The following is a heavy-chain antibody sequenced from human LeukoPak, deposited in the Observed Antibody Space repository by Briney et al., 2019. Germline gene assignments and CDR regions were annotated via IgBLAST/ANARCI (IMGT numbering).Heavy chain of an antibody. CDR3: ARHSHLREVVAFEY. V-gene: IGHV3-21*01. D-gene: IGHD2-15*01. Sequence: GGSLRLSCAASGFTFSSYSMNWVRQAPGKGLEWVSSISSSSSYIYYADSVKGRFTISRDNAKNSLYLQMNSLRAEDTAVYYWARHSHLREVVAFEYWGQGTLVTVSS. J-gene: IGHJ4*02. CDR1: GFTFSSYS. CDR2: ISSSSSYI.